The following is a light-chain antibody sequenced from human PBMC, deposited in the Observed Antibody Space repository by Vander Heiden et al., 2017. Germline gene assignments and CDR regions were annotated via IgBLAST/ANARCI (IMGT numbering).Light chain of an antibody. V-gene: IGKV1-39*01. J-gene: IGKJ4*01. CDR1: QSISSY. CDR3: QRSDSTPDT. CDR2: ATS. Sequence: DIQMTQSPSSLSASVGDRVTITCRASQSISSYLNWYHQKPGKAPKLLIYATSSLQSGVPSRFSGSGSGTDFTLTISRLQPEDFATYYCQRSDSTPDTFGGGTKVEIK.